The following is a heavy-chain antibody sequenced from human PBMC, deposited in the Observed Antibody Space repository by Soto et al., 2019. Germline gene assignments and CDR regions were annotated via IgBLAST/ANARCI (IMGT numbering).Heavy chain of an antibody. CDR1: GYTFTGYY. Sequence: QVQLVQSGAEVKKPGASVKVSCKASGYTFTGYYMHWVRQAPGQGLEWMGWINPNSGGTNYAQKFQGWVTMTRDTSISTAYMELSRLRSDDTAVYYCARDGGYGDYVGGNWFDPWGQGTLVTVSS. CDR3: ARDGGYGDYVGGNWFDP. D-gene: IGHD4-17*01. V-gene: IGHV1-2*04. J-gene: IGHJ5*02. CDR2: INPNSGGT.